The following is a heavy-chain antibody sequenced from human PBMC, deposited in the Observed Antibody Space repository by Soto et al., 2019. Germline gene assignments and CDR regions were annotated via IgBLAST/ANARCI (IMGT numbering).Heavy chain of an antibody. J-gene: IGHJ4*02. D-gene: IGHD5-18*01. Sequence: QVQLVQSGAEVKKPGASVRVSCKASGYTFTSYGVIWVRQAPGQGHEWMGWISAYNGNTKYAQKLQGRLTMTTDTSTSATYKELRSQRSDDKAMYYRSREPALHVDTAQKFNYRGQGTLVTVSS. CDR1: GYTFTSYG. CDR2: ISAYNGNT. V-gene: IGHV1-18*04. CDR3: SREPALHVDTAQKFNY.